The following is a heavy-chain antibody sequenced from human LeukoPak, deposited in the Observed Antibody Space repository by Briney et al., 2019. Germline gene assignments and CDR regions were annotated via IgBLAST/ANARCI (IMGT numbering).Heavy chain of an antibody. CDR3: ARDAPGAYCSSTSCQIDY. Sequence: ASVKVSCKASGYTFTSYGISWVRQAPGQGLEWMGWISAYNGNTNYAQKLQGRVTMTTDTSTSTAYMEPRSLRSDDTAVYYRARDAPGAYCSSTSCQIDYWGQGTLVTVSS. D-gene: IGHD2-2*01. CDR1: GYTFTSYG. J-gene: IGHJ4*02. V-gene: IGHV1-18*01. CDR2: ISAYNGNT.